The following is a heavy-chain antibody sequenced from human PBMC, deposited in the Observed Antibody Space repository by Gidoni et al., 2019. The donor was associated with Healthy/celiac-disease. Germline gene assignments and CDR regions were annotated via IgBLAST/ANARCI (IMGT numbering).Heavy chain of an antibody. V-gene: IGHV3-30*03. CDR3: ARGPSRDGDY. Sequence: QVQLVESGGGVVQPGRSLRRSCAASGFTFSSYGMHWVRQAPGKGLEWVAVISYDGSNKYYADSVKGRFTISRDNSKNTLYLQMNSLRAEDTAVYYCARGPSRDGDYWGQGTLVTVSS. D-gene: IGHD2-21*02. J-gene: IGHJ4*02. CDR2: ISYDGSNK. CDR1: GFTFSSYG.